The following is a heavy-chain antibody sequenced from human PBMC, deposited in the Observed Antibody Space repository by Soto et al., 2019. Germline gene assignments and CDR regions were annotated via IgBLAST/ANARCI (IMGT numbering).Heavy chain of an antibody. Sequence: GASVKVSCKASGFTFTSSAVQWVRQARGQRLEWIGWIVVGSGNTNYAQKFQERVAITRDMSTSTAYMELSSLRSEDTAVYYCAAGGIMGSSWSIYYYYGMDVWGQGTTVTVSS. CDR2: IVVGSGNT. J-gene: IGHJ6*02. CDR1: GFTFTSSA. V-gene: IGHV1-58*01. CDR3: AAGGIMGSSWSIYYYYGMDV. D-gene: IGHD6-13*01.